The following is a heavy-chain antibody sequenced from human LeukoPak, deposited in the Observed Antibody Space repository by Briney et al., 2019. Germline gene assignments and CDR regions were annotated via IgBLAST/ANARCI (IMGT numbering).Heavy chain of an antibody. D-gene: IGHD6-19*01. CDR1: GGSINSYY. CDR2: IHYTGST. J-gene: IGHJ4*02. V-gene: IGHV4-59*08. CDR3: ARHRSGWYFDY. Sequence: SETLSLTCTVSGGSINSYYWSWIRQPPGKGLECIGYIHYTGSTYYNPSLKSRVTISVDTSKNQFSLKLSSVTAADTAVYYCARHRSGWYFDYWGQGTLVTVSS.